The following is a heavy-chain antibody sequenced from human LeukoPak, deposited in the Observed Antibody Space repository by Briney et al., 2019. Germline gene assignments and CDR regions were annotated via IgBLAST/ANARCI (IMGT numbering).Heavy chain of an antibody. V-gene: IGHV4-59*08. Sequence: PSATLSLTCTVAGGSIGTYYWSWVRPSPGKGLEWIGYIYVTGNRYNPYLQSRVTISVDTSRNQFFLKMSSVTAADTAVYYCARHIGGGIEDMDVWGKGTKVTVSS. CDR1: GGSIGTYY. CDR2: IYVTGN. CDR3: ARHIGGGIEDMDV. D-gene: IGHD3-16*02. J-gene: IGHJ6*03.